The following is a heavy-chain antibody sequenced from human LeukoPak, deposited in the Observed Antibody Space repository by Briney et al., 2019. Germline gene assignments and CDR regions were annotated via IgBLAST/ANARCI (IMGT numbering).Heavy chain of an antibody. CDR3: ARVSGSSRENFDY. J-gene: IGHJ4*02. D-gene: IGHD5-12*01. Sequence: SETLSLTCAVYGGSFSGYYWSWIRQHPEKGLEWIGFIYSSGSTYYNPSLKSRVAISLDTSKNQFSLNLSSVTAADTAVYYCARVSGSSRENFDYWGQGTLVTVSS. CDR2: IYSSGST. CDR1: GGSFSGYY. V-gene: IGHV4-31*11.